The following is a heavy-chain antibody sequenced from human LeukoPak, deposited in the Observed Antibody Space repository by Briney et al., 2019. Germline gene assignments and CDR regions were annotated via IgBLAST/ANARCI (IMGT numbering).Heavy chain of an antibody. V-gene: IGHV3-7*01. CDR1: GFTFSSYW. CDR2: IKQDGSEK. J-gene: IGHJ6*03. CDR3: ARTEYSSSCSVSYYYMDV. Sequence: PGGSLRLSCAASGFTFSSYWMSWVRQAPGKGLEWVANIKQDGSEKYYVDSVKGRFTISRDNAKNSLYLQMNSLRAEDTAVYYCARTEYSSSCSVSYYYMDVWGKGTTVTVSS. D-gene: IGHD6-13*01.